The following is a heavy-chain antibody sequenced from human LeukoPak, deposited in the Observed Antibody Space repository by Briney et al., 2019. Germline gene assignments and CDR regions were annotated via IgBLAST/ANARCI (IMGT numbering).Heavy chain of an antibody. CDR2: IKSKTDGGTT. CDR3: TSNFGYYYGMDV. CDR1: GFTFSNAW. V-gene: IGHV3-15*01. Sequence: VKPGGSLRLSCAASGFTFSNAWMSWVRQAPGKGLGWVGRIKSKTDGGTTDYAAPVKGRFTIARDDSKNTLYLQMNSLKTEDTAVYYCTSNFGYYYGMDVWGQGTTVTVSS. J-gene: IGHJ6*02. D-gene: IGHD3-10*01.